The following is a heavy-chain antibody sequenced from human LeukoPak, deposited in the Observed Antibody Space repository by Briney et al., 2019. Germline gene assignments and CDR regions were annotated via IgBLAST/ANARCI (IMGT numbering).Heavy chain of an antibody. CDR3: ARDLGLDGD. CDR2: ISSSSTTI. Sequence: GGSLRLSCAASGFTFSSYAMSWVRQAPGKGLEWVSHISSSSTTIHYADSVKGRFTISRDNAKNSLYLQMNSLRAEDTAVYYCARDLGLDGDWGQGTLVTVSS. CDR1: GFTFSSYA. V-gene: IGHV3-48*01. D-gene: IGHD6-19*01. J-gene: IGHJ4*02.